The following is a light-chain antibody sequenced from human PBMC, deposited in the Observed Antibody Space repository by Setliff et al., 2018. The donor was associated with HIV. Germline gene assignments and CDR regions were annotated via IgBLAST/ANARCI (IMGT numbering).Light chain of an antibody. J-gene: IGLJ1*01. Sequence: QSALTQPASVSASPGQSIAIACTGTSSDVGTYNYVSWYQQHPGKAPKLMIYDVSSRLPGVSDRFSGSKSGNTASLTISGLQAEDEADYYCSSYAGSNLYVFGTGTKVTVL. V-gene: IGLV2-14*01. CDR3: SSYAGSNLYV. CDR1: SSDVGTYNY. CDR2: DVS.